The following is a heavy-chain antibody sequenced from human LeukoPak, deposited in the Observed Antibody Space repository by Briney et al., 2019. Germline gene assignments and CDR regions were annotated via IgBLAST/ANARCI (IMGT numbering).Heavy chain of an antibody. CDR1: GFTFSSYG. D-gene: IGHD3-10*01. J-gene: IGHJ4*02. V-gene: IGHV3-30*02. Sequence: GGSLRLSCAASGFTFSSYGMHWVREAPGKGLEGVAFIRYDGSNKYYADSVKGRFTISRDNSKNTLYLQMNSLRAEDTAVYYCAKDHLLLWFGELGGVFDYWGQGTLVTVSS. CDR2: IRYDGSNK. CDR3: AKDHLLLWFGELGGVFDY.